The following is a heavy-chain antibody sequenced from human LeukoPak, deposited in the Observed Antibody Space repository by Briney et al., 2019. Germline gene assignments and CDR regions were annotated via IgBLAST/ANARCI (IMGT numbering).Heavy chain of an antibody. Sequence: GGSLRLSCAASGFAFSGYEMNWVRQAPGKGLEWVSYISSNADNIYYADSVKGRFTISRDNAKNSLYLQMHSLRVEDKAVYYCSSAYGGRLDHWGEGTLVSVSS. CDR2: ISSNADNI. D-gene: IGHD3-16*01. J-gene: IGHJ4*02. CDR1: GFAFSGYE. CDR3: SSAYGGRLDH. V-gene: IGHV3-48*03.